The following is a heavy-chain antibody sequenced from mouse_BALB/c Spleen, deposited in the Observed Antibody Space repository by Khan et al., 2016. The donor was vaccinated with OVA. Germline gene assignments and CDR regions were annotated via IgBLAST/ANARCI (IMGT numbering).Heavy chain of an antibody. Sequence: VQLKESGPELVKPGASVKISCKASGYSFTGYFMNWVMQSHGKSLEWIGRINPHIGETFYNQKFVGKATLTVDESSSTAHMELRSLASEDSEVYFCARKNGSDFDYWGQGTTLTVSS. V-gene: IGHV1-20*02. CDR2: INPHIGET. D-gene: IGHD1-1*01. J-gene: IGHJ2*01. CDR1: GYSFTGYF. CDR3: ARKNGSDFDY.